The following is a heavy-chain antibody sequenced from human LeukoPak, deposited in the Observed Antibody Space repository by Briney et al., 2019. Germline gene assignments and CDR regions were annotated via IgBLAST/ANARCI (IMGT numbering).Heavy chain of an antibody. CDR1: GGSISSGGYY. J-gene: IGHJ3*02. CDR2: IYYSGST. D-gene: IGHD3-16*01. Sequence: PSETLSLTCTVSGGSISSGGYYWSWIRQHPGKGLEWIGYIYYSGSTYYNPSLKSRVTISVDTSKNQFSLKLSSVTAADTAVYYCARDLHWGGAFDIWGQGTMVTVSS. CDR3: ARDLHWGGAFDI. V-gene: IGHV4-31*03.